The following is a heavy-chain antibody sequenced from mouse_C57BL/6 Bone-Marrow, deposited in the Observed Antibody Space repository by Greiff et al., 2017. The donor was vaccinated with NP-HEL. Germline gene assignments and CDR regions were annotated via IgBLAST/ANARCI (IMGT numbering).Heavy chain of an antibody. Sequence: EVKLMESGGGLVQPGGSMKLSCVASGFTFSNYWMNWVRQSPEKGLEWVAQIRLKSDNYATHYAESVKGRFTISRDDSKSSVYLQMNNLRAEDTGIYYCTGAYGSRYYFDYWGQGTTLTVSS. V-gene: IGHV6-3*01. D-gene: IGHD1-1*01. CDR1: GFTFSNYW. J-gene: IGHJ2*01. CDR3: TGAYGSRYYFDY. CDR2: IRLKSDNYAT.